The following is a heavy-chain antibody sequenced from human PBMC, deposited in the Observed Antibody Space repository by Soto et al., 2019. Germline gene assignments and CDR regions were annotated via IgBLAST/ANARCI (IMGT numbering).Heavy chain of an antibody. CDR1: GFTFSSYA. D-gene: IGHD4-4*01. Sequence: HPGGSLRLSCAASGFTFSSYAMSWFRQAPGKGLEWVSAISGSGGSTYYADSVKGRFTISRDNSKNTLYLQMNSLRAEDTAVYYCAKDPFHYDYSNYVAHNWFDPWGQGTLVTVSS. CDR2: ISGSGGST. CDR3: AKDPFHYDYSNYVAHNWFDP. V-gene: IGHV3-23*01. J-gene: IGHJ5*02.